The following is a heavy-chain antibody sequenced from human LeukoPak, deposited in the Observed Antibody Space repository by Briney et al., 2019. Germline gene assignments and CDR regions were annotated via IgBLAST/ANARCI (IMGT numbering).Heavy chain of an antibody. J-gene: IGHJ5*02. V-gene: IGHV3-21*01. Sequence: GGPLRLSCAASGFTFSSYSMNWVRQAPGKGLEWVSSISSSSSYIYYADSVKGRFTISRDNAKNSLYLQMNSLRAEDTAVYYCARDPRGEQLVLWGQGTLVTVSS. D-gene: IGHD6-13*01. CDR3: ARDPRGEQLVL. CDR1: GFTFSSYS. CDR2: ISSSSSYI.